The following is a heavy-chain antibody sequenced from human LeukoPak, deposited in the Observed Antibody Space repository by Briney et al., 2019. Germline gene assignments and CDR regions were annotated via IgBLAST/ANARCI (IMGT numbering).Heavy chain of an antibody. D-gene: IGHD3-22*01. CDR2: ISSSSSYI. CDR3: ARDHKFYSSGYYGY. CDR1: GFTFSSYS. V-gene: IGHV3-21*01. Sequence: PGGSLRLSCAASGFTFSSYSMNWVRQAPGKGLEWVSSISSSSSYIYYADSVKGRFTISRDNAKNSLYLQMNSLRAEDTAAYYCARDHKFYSSGYYGYWGQGTLVTVSS. J-gene: IGHJ4*02.